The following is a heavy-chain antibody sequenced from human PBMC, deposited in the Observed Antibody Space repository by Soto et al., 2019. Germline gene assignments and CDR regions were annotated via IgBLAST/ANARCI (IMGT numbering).Heavy chain of an antibody. Sequence: QVQLVQSGAEVKKPGASVKVSCKASGYTFTSYDINWVRQATGQGLEWMGWMNPNSGNTGYAQKFQGRVTMTRNTFISTAYMELSSLRSEDTAVYYCARESGYCSSTSCFNWFDPWGQGTLVTVSS. J-gene: IGHJ5*02. CDR1: GYTFTSYD. V-gene: IGHV1-8*01. CDR2: MNPNSGNT. CDR3: ARESGYCSSTSCFNWFDP. D-gene: IGHD2-2*03.